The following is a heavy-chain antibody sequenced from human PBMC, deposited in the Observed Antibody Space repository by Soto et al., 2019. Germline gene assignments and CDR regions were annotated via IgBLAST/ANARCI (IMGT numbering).Heavy chain of an antibody. D-gene: IGHD2-15*01. J-gene: IGHJ5*02. CDR2: IYWDDDK. CDR3: ALRRGYCSGGSCYSIWFDP. V-gene: IGHV2-5*02. CDR1: GFSLSTSGVG. Sequence: QITLKESGPTLVKPTQTLTLTCTFSGFSLSTSGVGVGWIRQPPGKALEWLALIYWDDDKRYSPSLKSRLTITKDTSKNQVVLTMTNMDPVDTATYYCALRRGYCSGGSCYSIWFDPWGQGTPVTVSS.